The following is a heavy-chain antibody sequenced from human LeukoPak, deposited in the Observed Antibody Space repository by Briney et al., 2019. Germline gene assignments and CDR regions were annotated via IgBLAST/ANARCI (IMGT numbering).Heavy chain of an antibody. CDR3: ARGEPPLYSSSYVFDY. V-gene: IGHV1-2*02. Sequence: ASVKVSCKASGYSFTAYYMHWMRQAPGQGPEWMGWINPNSGGTQYAQRFQGRVTMTWDTSISTAYMELSSLRSDDTAVYYCARGEPPLYSSSYVFDYWGQGTLVTVSS. D-gene: IGHD6-6*01. CDR2: INPNSGGT. J-gene: IGHJ4*02. CDR1: GYSFTAYY.